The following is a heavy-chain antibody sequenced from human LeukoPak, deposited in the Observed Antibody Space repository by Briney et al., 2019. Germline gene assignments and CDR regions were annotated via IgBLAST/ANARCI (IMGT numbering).Heavy chain of an antibody. CDR2: ILYSGSI. Sequence: SETLSLTCTVSGGSISSYYWSWIRQPPRKGLEWIGYILYSGSINYNPSLKSRVTMSVDTSKNQFSLKLSSVTAADTAVYYCARRDYGDSRDYYFDSWGQGTLVTVSS. CDR3: ARRDYGDSRDYYFDS. D-gene: IGHD4-17*01. CDR1: GGSISSYY. J-gene: IGHJ4*02. V-gene: IGHV4-59*08.